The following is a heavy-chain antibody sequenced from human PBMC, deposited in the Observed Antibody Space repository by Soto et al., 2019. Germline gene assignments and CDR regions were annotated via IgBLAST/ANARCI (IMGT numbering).Heavy chain of an antibody. J-gene: IGHJ4*02. CDR1: GFTFSDYW. V-gene: IGHV3-7*01. CDR2: MSPDGRKR. CDR3: SRDPLAFHIGGH. Sequence: EVQLVESGGGLVQPGGSLRLSCAASGFTFSDYWLSWVRQSPVKGLEWVANMSPDGRKRYYLDSLKGRFTISRDNAKNSLYLQMKRLSAEDTSVYFCSRDPLAFHIGGHWGQGTLVTVSS. D-gene: IGHD3-3*02.